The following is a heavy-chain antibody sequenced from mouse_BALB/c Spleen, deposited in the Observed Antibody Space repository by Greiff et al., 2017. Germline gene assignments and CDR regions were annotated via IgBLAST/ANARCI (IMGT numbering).Heavy chain of an antibody. J-gene: IGHJ4*01. D-gene: IGHD2-4*01. Sequence: SGTVLARPGASVKMSCKASGYTFTSYWMHWVKQRPGQGLEWIGAIYPGNSDTSYNQKFKGKAKLTAVTSTSTAYMELSSLTNEDSAVYYCTTYDYDEDYAMDYWGQGTSVTVSS. CDR1: GYTFTSYW. CDR2: IYPGNSDT. CDR3: TTYDYDEDYAMDY. V-gene: IGHV1-5*01.